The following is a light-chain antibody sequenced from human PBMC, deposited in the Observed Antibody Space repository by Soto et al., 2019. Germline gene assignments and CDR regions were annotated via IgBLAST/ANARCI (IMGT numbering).Light chain of an antibody. Sequence: SYELTQPPSVSVAPGKTATITCRGSNIGRKSVHWYQQQPGQAPVLVIYYNTDRPSGIPERFSGSNSGNTATLTISRVEAGDEADYYCQLWDSSSDHQVFGGGTKLTVL. CDR1: NIGRKS. V-gene: IGLV3-21*04. CDR3: QLWDSSSDHQV. CDR2: YNT. J-gene: IGLJ2*01.